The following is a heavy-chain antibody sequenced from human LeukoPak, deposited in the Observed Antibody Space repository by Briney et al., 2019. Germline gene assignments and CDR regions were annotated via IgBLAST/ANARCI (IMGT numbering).Heavy chain of an antibody. CDR2: IYTSGST. CDR1: GGSISSYY. CDR3: ARDLVGAAIWAFDI. J-gene: IGHJ3*02. D-gene: IGHD2-15*01. Sequence: PSETLSLTCTVSGGSISSYYRSWLRQPAGKGLEWIGRIYTSGSTNYNPSLKGRVTISVDKSKNQFSLKLSSVTAADTAVYYCARDLVGAAIWAFDIWGQGTMVTVSS. V-gene: IGHV4-4*07.